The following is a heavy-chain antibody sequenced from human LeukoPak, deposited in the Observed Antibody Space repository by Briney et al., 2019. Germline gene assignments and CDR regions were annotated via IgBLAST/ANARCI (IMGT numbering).Heavy chain of an antibody. J-gene: IGHJ4*02. D-gene: IGHD5-24*01. CDR2: IWYDGSKE. CDR1: GFSFSGYH. Sequence: PGGSLRLSCAASGFSFSGYHMHWVRQAPGKGLEWVAVIWYDGSKEYYADSVQGRFTISRDNSKSTLYLQMGSLRAEDTAVYYCARDQSGYNDQWGQGTLVTVSS. CDR3: ARDQSGYNDQ. V-gene: IGHV3-33*01.